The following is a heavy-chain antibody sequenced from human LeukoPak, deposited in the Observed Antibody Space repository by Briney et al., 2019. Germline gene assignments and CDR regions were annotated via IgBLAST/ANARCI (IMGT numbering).Heavy chain of an antibody. V-gene: IGHV1-69*13. J-gene: IGHJ4*02. CDR1: GGTFSSYA. CDR2: ISPIFGKA. Sequence: SVKVSCKASGGTFSSYAMSWVRQAPGKGLEWMGGISPIFGKANYAQKVQGRVTISVDEATHKAYMELNSMRSEDKAMYYCARATADCYCYGSGSCPFDYWGQGTLVTVSS. CDR3: ARATADCYCYGSGSCPFDY. D-gene: IGHD3-10*01.